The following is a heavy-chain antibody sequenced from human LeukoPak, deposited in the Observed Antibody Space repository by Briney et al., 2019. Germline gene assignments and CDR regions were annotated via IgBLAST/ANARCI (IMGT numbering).Heavy chain of an antibody. CDR1: GFTFSSYS. J-gene: IGHJ4*02. V-gene: IGHV3-21*04. CDR2: ISSSSSYI. Sequence: PGGSLRLSCAASGFTFSSYSMNWVRQAPGKGLEWVSSISSSSSYIYYADSVKGRFTISRDNAKNSLYLQMNSLRAEDTAVYYCAKASPSGWYYFDYWGQGTLVTVSS. CDR3: AKASPSGWYYFDY. D-gene: IGHD6-19*01.